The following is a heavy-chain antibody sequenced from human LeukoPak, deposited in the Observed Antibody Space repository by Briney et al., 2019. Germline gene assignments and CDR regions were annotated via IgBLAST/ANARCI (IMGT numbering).Heavy chain of an antibody. D-gene: IGHD4-17*01. CDR3: ARDIGGDYSKFTFDY. CDR2: IYYSGST. CDR1: GGSLSSSIYY. V-gene: IGHV4-39*07. J-gene: IGHJ4*02. Sequence: SETLSLTCTVSGGSLSSSIYYWGWIRQPPGKGLQWIGSIYYSGSTYYNPSLKSRVTISVDTSKNQFSLKLSSVTAADTAVYYCARDIGGDYSKFTFDYWGQGTLVTVSS.